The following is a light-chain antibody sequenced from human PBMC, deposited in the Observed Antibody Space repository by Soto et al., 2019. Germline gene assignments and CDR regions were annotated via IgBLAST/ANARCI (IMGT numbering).Light chain of an antibody. CDR2: GAS. Sequence: EMVMTQSPATLPVSPGERATLSCRASQSLSSNLAWYQQKPGQAPRLLIYGASTRATGIPARFSGSGSGTEFTLTISSLQSEDFAVYYCQQYDKWPLFTFGQGTKLEIK. J-gene: IGKJ2*01. CDR3: QQYDKWPLFT. CDR1: QSLSSN. V-gene: IGKV3-15*01.